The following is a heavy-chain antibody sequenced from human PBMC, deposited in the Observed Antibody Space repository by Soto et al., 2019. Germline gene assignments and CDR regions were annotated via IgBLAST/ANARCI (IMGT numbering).Heavy chain of an antibody. J-gene: IGHJ4*02. V-gene: IGHV3-30-3*01. Sequence: QVQLVESGGGVVQPGRSLRLSCAASGFTFSSYAMHWVRQAPGKGLEWVAVISYDGSNKYYADSVKGRFTISRDNSKNTLYLQMNSLRAEDTAVYYCARDRRIRFDYWGQGTLVTVSS. CDR1: GFTFSSYA. CDR3: ARDRRIRFDY. D-gene: IGHD3-16*01. CDR2: ISYDGSNK.